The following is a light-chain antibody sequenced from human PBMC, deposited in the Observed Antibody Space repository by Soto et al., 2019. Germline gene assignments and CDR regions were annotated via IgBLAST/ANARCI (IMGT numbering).Light chain of an antibody. V-gene: IGLV2-14*01. CDR1: SSDVGGYNY. Sequence: QSALTQPASVSGSPGQSITISCTGTSSDVGGYNYVSWYQQHPGKAPKLMIYDVSNRPSGVSNRYSGSKSGNTSSLTISGPRAEAEAESYCSSYTASSTAVVFGGGAKLT. CDR3: SSYTASSTAVV. J-gene: IGLJ2*01. CDR2: DVS.